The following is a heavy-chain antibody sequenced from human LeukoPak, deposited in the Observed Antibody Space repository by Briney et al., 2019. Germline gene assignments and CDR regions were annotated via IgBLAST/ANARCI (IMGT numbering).Heavy chain of an antibody. D-gene: IGHD3-10*01. CDR2: ISWNSGSI. CDR3: AKDTRKRRITMVQGDAFDI. Sequence: GGSLRLSCAASGFTFSSYSMNWVRQAPGKGLEWVSGISWNSGSIGYADSVKGRFTISRDNAKNSLYLQMNSLRAEDTALYYCAKDTRKRRITMVQGDAFDIWGQGTMVTVSS. CDR1: GFTFSSYS. J-gene: IGHJ3*02. V-gene: IGHV3-9*01.